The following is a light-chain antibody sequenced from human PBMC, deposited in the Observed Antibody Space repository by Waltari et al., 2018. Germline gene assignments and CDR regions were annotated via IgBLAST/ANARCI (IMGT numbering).Light chain of an antibody. CDR3: TSYTTSVTWV. V-gene: IGLV2-14*01. Sequence: QSALTQPASVSGSPGQSITISCTGPSSDIGGHNYVSWYQKHPGKAPKLVIFEVTTRPSGVSNRFSGSKSGNTASLTISGLQAEDEADYYCTSYTTSVTWVFGGGTKVTVL. CDR1: SSDIGGHNY. CDR2: EVT. J-gene: IGLJ3*02.